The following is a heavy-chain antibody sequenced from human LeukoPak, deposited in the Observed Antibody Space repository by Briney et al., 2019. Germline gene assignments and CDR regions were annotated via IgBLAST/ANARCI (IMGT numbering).Heavy chain of an antibody. D-gene: IGHD3-10*01. CDR3: ARDFFGSGSYGYYYYYYMDV. V-gene: IGHV4-61*02. CDR1: GGSISSGSYY. J-gene: IGHJ6*03. Sequence: PSETLSLTCTVSGGSISSGSYYWSWIRQPAGKGLEWIGRIYTSGSTNYNPSLKSRVTISVDTSKNQFSLKLSSVTAADTAVYYCARDFFGSGSYGYYYYYYMDVWGKGTTVTVSS. CDR2: IYTSGST.